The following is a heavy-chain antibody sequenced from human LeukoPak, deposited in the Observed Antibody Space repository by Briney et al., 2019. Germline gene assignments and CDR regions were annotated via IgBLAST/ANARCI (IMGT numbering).Heavy chain of an antibody. CDR2: ISGTGGSP. V-gene: IGHV3-23*01. CDR1: GFTFYNYA. D-gene: IGHD2-15*01. CDR3: AKGVVVAGRGYYFDF. J-gene: IGHJ4*02. Sequence: GGSLRLSCVASGFTFYNYAMGWVRQAPGKGREWVSSISGTGGSPYSADSVKGGFTISRDNSNNTLYLQLNSLRAEDTAVYFCAKGVVVAGRGYYFDFWGQGTPVTVSS.